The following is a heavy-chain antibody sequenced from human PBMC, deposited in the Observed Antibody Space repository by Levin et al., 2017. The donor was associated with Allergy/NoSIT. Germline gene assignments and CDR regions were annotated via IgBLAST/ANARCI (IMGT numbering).Heavy chain of an antibody. CDR3: AKDGRYYHGSGWTGAY. CDR1: GFTFNFYG. Sequence: GESLKISCAASGFTFNFYGMSWVRQAPGKGLEWVAHISHDGTNTNYADSVKGRFAVSRNNSNNKLFLQMYSLTRDDTALYYCAKDGRYYHGSGWTGAYWGQGTWVNVSS. V-gene: IGHV3-30*18. J-gene: IGHJ4*02. D-gene: IGHD3-10*01. CDR2: ISHDGTNT.